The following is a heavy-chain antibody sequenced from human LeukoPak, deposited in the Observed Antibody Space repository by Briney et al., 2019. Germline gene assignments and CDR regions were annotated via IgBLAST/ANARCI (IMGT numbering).Heavy chain of an antibody. J-gene: IGHJ4*02. Sequence: ASVKASCKASGGTFSSYAISWVRQAPGQGLERMGGIIPIFGTANYAQKFQGRVTITADESTSTAYMELSSLRSEDTAVYYCARGSDSSGYTGGYYFDYWGQGTLVTVSS. V-gene: IGHV1-69*13. CDR3: ARGSDSSGYTGGYYFDY. D-gene: IGHD3-22*01. CDR1: GGTFSSYA. CDR2: IIPIFGTA.